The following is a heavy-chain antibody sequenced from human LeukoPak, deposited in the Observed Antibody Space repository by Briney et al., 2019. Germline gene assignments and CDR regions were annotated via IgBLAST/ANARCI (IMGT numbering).Heavy chain of an antibody. Sequence: GGSLRLSCAASGFTFDDYTMHWVRQAPGKGLEWVSLISWDGGSTYYADSVMGRFTIYRDNSKNTLYLQMNSLRAEDTAVYYCTKPRRDSGWCPGFDNWGQGTLVAVSS. CDR2: ISWDGGST. V-gene: IGHV3-43*01. CDR1: GFTFDDYT. D-gene: IGHD6-19*01. J-gene: IGHJ4*02. CDR3: TKPRRDSGWCPGFDN.